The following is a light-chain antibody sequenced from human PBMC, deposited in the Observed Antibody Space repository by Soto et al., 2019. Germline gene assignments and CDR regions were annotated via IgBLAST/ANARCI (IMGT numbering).Light chain of an antibody. J-gene: IGKJ4*01. CDR1: QGINSF. CDR3: QHLKSYPGA. V-gene: IGKV1-9*01. Sequence: DIQLTQSPFSLSASVGDRVTITCRASQGINSFLAWYQQQPGKAPKLLIHTASTLQIGVPSRFSGSGSGTEFTLTISSLQPEDFATYYCQHLKSYPGAFGGGTKVEIK. CDR2: TAS.